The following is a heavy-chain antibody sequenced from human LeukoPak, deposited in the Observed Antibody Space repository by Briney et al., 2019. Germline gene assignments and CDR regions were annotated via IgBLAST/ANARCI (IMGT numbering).Heavy chain of an antibody. V-gene: IGHV4-59*01. J-gene: IGHJ4*02. Sequence: SETLSLTCTVSGGSISSYYWSWIRQPPGKGLEWIGYIYYSGSPNYNPSLKSRVTISVDTSKDQFSLKLSSVTAADTAVYYCARGRYLTTSGGAAAGFLDYWGQGSLVTVST. CDR3: ARGRYLTTSGGAAAGFLDY. CDR2: IYYSGSP. CDR1: GGSISSYY. D-gene: IGHD6-13*01.